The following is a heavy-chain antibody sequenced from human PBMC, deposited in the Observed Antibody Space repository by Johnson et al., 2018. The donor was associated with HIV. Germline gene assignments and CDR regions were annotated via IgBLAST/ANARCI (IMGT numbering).Heavy chain of an antibody. J-gene: IGHJ3*01. CDR1: GFTFSSYG. CDR2: ISYDGSDK. CDR3: VRGSPYTHDNDDVFLLQAFDF. Sequence: QVQLVESGGGVVQPGRSLRLSCAASGFTFSSYGMHWVRQAPAKGLEWVAFISYDGSDKYYADSVKGRRTISRDSSKNRLYLEMNSLRAEDTAVFYCVRGSPYTHDNDDVFLLQAFDFWGQGTVVTVSS. V-gene: IGHV3-30*13. D-gene: IGHD3-16*01.